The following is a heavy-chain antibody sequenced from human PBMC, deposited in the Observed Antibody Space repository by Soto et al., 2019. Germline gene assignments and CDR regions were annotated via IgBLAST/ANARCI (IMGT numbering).Heavy chain of an antibody. CDR1: GYTFTSYE. J-gene: IGHJ4*02. V-gene: IGHV1-8*01. CDR3: ARGKNSRGWGGGGY. CDR2: MNPNSGNT. Sequence: QVQLVQSGAEVKKPGASVKVSCKASGYTFTSYEINWVRQATGQGLEWMGWMNPNSGNTGYAQKYQGKVTMTRKTPHPKAYMGVENRGSGEPAVYYCARGKNSRGWGGGGYWGQGTLVTVSS. D-gene: IGHD6-19*01.